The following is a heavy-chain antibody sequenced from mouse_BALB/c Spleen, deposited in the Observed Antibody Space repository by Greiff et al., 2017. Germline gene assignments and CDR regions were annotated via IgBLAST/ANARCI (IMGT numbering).Heavy chain of an antibody. Sequence: QVQLQQSGAALMKPGASVKISCKATGYTFSSYWIEWVKQRPGHGLEWIGEILPGSGSTNYNEKFKGKATFTADTSSNTAYMQLSSLTSEDSAVYYCATNLLSYAMDYWGQGTSVTVSS. J-gene: IGHJ4*01. CDR2: ILPGSGST. CDR1: GYTFSSYW. D-gene: IGHD2-1*01. V-gene: IGHV1-9*01. CDR3: ATNLLSYAMDY.